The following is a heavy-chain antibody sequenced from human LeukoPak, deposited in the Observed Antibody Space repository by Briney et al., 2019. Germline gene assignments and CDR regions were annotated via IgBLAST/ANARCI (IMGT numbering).Heavy chain of an antibody. D-gene: IGHD4-17*01. Sequence: SETLSLTCTVSGGSISSNNYYWGCIRQPPGKGLEWIGSIYYSGSTYYNPSLNSRVTISLDTSKNQFSLKLSSVTAADTAVYCCAASYDYGAPRFDYWGQGTLVIVSS. J-gene: IGHJ4*02. CDR2: IYYSGST. CDR3: AASYDYGAPRFDY. V-gene: IGHV4-39*01. CDR1: GGSISSNNYY.